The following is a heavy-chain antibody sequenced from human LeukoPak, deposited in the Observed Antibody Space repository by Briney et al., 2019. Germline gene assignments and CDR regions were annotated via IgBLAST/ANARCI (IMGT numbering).Heavy chain of an antibody. D-gene: IGHD4-17*01. J-gene: IGHJ4*02. CDR1: EGTFSTYA. Sequence: GASVKVSCTPSEGTFSTYAISWVRQAPGHGLEWMGGIIPIFGTANYAQKFQGRVTITADESTSTAYMELSSLRSEDTAVYYCARGTLYGDYSRAPIDYWGQGTLVTVSS. CDR3: ARGTLYGDYSRAPIDY. V-gene: IGHV1-69*13. CDR2: IIPIFGTA.